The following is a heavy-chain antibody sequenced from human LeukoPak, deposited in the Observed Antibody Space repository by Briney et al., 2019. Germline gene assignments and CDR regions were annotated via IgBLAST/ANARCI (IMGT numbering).Heavy chain of an antibody. CDR2: ISYDGKT. Sequence: SETLSLTCNVSGASINSYRWNWIRQPPGKGLEWIGCISYDGKTNYNPSLKSRLTLSVDTSKNQFSLNLNSVTAADTARYYCTKGYYGPFDCWGQGTLVTVTS. CDR3: TKGYYGPFDC. CDR1: GASINSYR. J-gene: IGHJ4*02. D-gene: IGHD3-10*01. V-gene: IGHV4-59*01.